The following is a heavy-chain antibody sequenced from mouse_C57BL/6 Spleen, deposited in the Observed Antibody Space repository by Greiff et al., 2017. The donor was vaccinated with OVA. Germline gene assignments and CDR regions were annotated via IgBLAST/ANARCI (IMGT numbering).Heavy chain of an antibody. CDR2: IYPSDSET. Sequence: VQLQQPGAELVRPGSSVKLSCKASGYTFTSYWMDWVKQRPGQGLEWIGNIYPSDSETHYNQKFKDKATLTVDKSYSTAYMQLSSLTSEDSAGYYCARVGRYDGYEGDSWGQGPSVTVSS. CDR1: GYTFTSYW. D-gene: IGHD2-3*01. CDR3: ARVGRYDGYEGDS. J-gene: IGHJ4*01. V-gene: IGHV1-61*01.